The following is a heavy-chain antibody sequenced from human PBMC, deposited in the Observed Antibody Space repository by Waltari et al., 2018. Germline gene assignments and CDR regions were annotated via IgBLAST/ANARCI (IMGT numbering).Heavy chain of an antibody. CDR3: ARGRLDY. V-gene: IGHV3-7*03. CDR2: IKQDGSEK. CDR1: GFTFSRYW. Sequence: EVQLVESGGGLVQPGGSLSLSCAASGFTFSRYWMSWVRQAPGKGLEWVANIKQDGSEKYYVDSVKGRFTISRDNAKNSLYLQMNSLRAEDTAVYYCARGRLDYWGQGTLVTVSS. J-gene: IGHJ4*02.